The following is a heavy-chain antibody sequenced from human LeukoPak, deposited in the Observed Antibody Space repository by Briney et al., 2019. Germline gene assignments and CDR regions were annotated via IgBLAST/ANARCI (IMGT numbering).Heavy chain of an antibody. Sequence: PSETLSLTCTVSGGSISSSSYYWGWIRQPPGKGLEWIGSIYYSGSTYYNPSLKSRVTISVDTSKNQFSLKLSSVTAADTAVYYCARVQYRDYYYMDVWGKGTTVTVSS. CDR2: IYYSGST. J-gene: IGHJ6*03. V-gene: IGHV4-39*07. D-gene: IGHD2-2*01. CDR3: ARVQYRDYYYMDV. CDR1: GGSISSSSYY.